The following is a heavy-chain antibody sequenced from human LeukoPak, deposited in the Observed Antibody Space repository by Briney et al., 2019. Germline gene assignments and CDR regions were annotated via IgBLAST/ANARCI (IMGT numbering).Heavy chain of an antibody. CDR1: GFTFSDKA. CDR2: ISPGGGTT. J-gene: IGHJ4*02. D-gene: IGHD4-11*01. CDR3: TKVRSGSSNWALRVFDY. V-gene: IGHV3-23*01. Sequence: GGSLRLSWAVAGFTFSDKAMGWVRPLRGGGLEWLSSISPGGGTTYYAESMKGRFTISRDNYKSTLYLEKNSLRVEDTAVYYCTKVRSGSSNWALRVFDYWGQGALVTVSS.